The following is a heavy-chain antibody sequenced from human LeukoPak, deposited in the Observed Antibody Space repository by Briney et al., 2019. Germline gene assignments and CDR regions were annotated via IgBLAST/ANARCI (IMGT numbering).Heavy chain of an antibody. Sequence: PSETLSLTCTVSGGSISSGDYYWSWIRQPPGKGLEWIGYIYYSGSTYYNPSLKSRVTISVDTSKNQSSLKLSSVTAADTAVYYCARGATVTYAGISYYYYGMDVWGQGTTVTVSS. CDR3: ARGATVTYAGISYYYYGMDV. CDR2: IYYSGST. D-gene: IGHD4-17*01. J-gene: IGHJ6*02. CDR1: GGSISSGDYY. V-gene: IGHV4-30-4*01.